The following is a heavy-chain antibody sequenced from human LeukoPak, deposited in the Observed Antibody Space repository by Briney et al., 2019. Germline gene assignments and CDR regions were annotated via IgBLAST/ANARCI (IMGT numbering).Heavy chain of an antibody. V-gene: IGHV4-61*03. D-gene: IGHD1-1*01. Sequence: SETLSLTCSVSGASVSDGSYYWRWIRQPPGKGLEWIGYLYYSGNTNYSPSLSGRVSTSIDTSKNHFSLNLTSVTAADTAAYYCARGLSTGREDYFDYWGQGTLVSVSS. CDR2: LYYSGNT. CDR1: GASVSDGSYY. CDR3: ARGLSTGREDYFDY. J-gene: IGHJ4*02.